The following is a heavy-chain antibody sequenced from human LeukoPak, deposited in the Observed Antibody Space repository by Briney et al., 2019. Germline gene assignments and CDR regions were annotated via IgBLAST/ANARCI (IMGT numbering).Heavy chain of an antibody. CDR3: ARNASDSGTSYFDY. V-gene: IGHV4-39*01. CDR2: IYYSGRI. Sequence: PSETLSLTCTVSGGSISSGTYYWGWIRQPPGKGLEWIGSIYYSGRISYNPSLKSRVTISVDTSKNQFSLKLDSVTAADTAVYYCARNASDSGTSYFDYWGQGTLVTVSS. D-gene: IGHD1-26*01. J-gene: IGHJ4*02. CDR1: GGSISSGTYY.